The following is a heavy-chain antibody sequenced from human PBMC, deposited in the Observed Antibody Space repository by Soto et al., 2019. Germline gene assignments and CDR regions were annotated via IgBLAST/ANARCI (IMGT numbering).Heavy chain of an antibody. CDR2: ISAYTDDP. V-gene: IGHV1-18*01. D-gene: IGHD2-2*01. CDR1: GNTFTDFG. J-gene: IGHJ5*02. Sequence: ASVKVSCKASGNTFTDFGVTWVRQAPGQGLEWMGWISAYTDDPNYAQKFQGRVTMTIDTSTSTAYLDLRSLTSDDTAVYYCARVIPGAEAWFDPWGQGTLVTVSS. CDR3: ARVIPGAEAWFDP.